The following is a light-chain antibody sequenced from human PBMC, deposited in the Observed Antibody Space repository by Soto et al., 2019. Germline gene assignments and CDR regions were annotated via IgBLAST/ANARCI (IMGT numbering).Light chain of an antibody. CDR1: GSDIGGFDF. J-gene: IGLJ2*01. CDR3: GSYTSSTTIVL. CDR2: EVS. V-gene: IGLV2-14*01. Sequence: QSALTQPASVSGSPGQSITISCTGTGSDIGGFDFVSWYRHHPGKAPQLIIYEVSNRPSGVSNRFSGSKSANTASLTISGLQADDEGLYYCGSYTSSTTIVLFGGGTKLTVL.